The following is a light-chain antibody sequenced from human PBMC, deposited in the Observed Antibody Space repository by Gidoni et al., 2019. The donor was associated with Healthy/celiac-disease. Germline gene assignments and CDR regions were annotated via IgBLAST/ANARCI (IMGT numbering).Light chain of an antibody. J-gene: IGKJ1*01. CDR1: QSVSSSY. CDR3: QQYGSSRET. CDR2: GAS. V-gene: IGKV3-20*01. Sequence: EIVLTQSPGTLSLSPGERATLPCRASQSVSSSYLAWYQQKPGQAPRLLIYGASSRATGIPDRFSGSGSGTDFTLTISRLEPEDFAVYYWQQYGSSRETFGQGTKVEIK.